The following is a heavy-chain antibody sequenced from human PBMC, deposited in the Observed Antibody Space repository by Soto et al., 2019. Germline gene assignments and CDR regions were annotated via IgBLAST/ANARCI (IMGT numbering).Heavy chain of an antibody. V-gene: IGHV1-18*01. J-gene: IGHJ5*01. CDR2: ISAYNGNT. CDR3: TGGPPNWGFDS. Sequence: ASVKVSCKASGYTFTSYAISWVRQAPGQGLEWMGWISAYNGNTNYAQKLQGRVTMTRSTSISTAYMELSSLTSEDTAVYYCTGGPPNWGFDSWGQGTPVTAPQ. CDR1: GYTFTSYA. D-gene: IGHD7-27*01.